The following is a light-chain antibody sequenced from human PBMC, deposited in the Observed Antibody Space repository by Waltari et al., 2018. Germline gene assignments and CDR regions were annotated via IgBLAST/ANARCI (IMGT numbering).Light chain of an antibody. J-gene: IGLJ3*02. CDR1: RSNIGTNT. CDR2: RNK. Sequence: QSVLTQPPSASGTPGQRVTIACSGSRSNIGTNTVNWYQQFPGAAPKVLIHRNKQRPSGGSVRFSVSKSGTSASLAISGLQSEDEALYYCASWDDTLNVPVFGEGTKLTVL. CDR3: ASWDDTLNVPV. V-gene: IGLV1-44*01.